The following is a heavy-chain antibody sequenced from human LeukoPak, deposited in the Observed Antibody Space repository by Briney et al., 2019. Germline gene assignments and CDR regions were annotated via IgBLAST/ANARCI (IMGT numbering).Heavy chain of an antibody. D-gene: IGHD1-26*01. CDR2: INPNSGGT. CDR3: ATFAGEHQAPFDY. CDR1: GYIFTGYY. Sequence: ASVKVSCKASGYIFTGYYMHWVRRAPGRGLEWMGWINPNSGGTNYAQKFQGRVTMTRDTSISTAYMELSRLRSDDTAVYYCATFAGEHQAPFDYWGQGTLVTVSS. J-gene: IGHJ4*02. V-gene: IGHV1-2*02.